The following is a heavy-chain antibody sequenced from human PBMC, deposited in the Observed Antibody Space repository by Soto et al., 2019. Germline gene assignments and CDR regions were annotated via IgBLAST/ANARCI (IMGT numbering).Heavy chain of an antibody. CDR1: GYTFTSYG. CDR3: ARDRVARYYDFWSGYPDYYYYGMDV. D-gene: IGHD3-3*01. V-gene: IGHV1-18*01. Sequence: RASVKVSCKASGYTFTSYGISWVRQAPGQGLEWMGWISAYNGNTNYAQKLQGRVTMTTDTSTSTAYMELRSLRSDDTAVYYCARDRVARYYDFWSGYPDYYYYGMDVWGQGTTVTVSS. CDR2: ISAYNGNT. J-gene: IGHJ6*02.